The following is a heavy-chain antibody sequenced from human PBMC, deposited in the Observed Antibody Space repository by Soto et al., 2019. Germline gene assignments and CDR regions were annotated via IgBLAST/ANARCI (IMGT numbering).Heavy chain of an antibody. CDR3: ARVGYGDYVQGYYYGMDV. Sequence: QVQLVQSGAEVKKPGASVKVSCKASGYTFTSYAMHWVRQAPGQRLEWMGWINAGNGNTKYSQKFQGRVTITRDTSASKAYRELSSLRSEDTAVYYCARVGYGDYVQGYYYGMDVWGQGTTVTVSS. D-gene: IGHD4-17*01. CDR2: INAGNGNT. J-gene: IGHJ6*02. V-gene: IGHV1-3*01. CDR1: GYTFTSYA.